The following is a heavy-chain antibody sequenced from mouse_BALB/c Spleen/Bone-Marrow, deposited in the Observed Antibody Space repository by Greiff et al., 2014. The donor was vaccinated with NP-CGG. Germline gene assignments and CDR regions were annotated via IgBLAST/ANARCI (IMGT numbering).Heavy chain of an antibody. CDR2: ISSGGSYT. CDR3: ARQDYYGSSPHWYFDV. Sequence: EVQLVESGGGLVKPGGSLKLSCAASGFTFSSYAMSWVRQTPEKRLEWVATISSGGSYTYYADSAKGRFTISRDTAKNTLYLQMSSLRSEDTAIYYCARQDYYGSSPHWYFDVWGAGTTVTVSS. D-gene: IGHD1-1*01. V-gene: IGHV5-9-3*01. J-gene: IGHJ1*01. CDR1: GFTFSSYA.